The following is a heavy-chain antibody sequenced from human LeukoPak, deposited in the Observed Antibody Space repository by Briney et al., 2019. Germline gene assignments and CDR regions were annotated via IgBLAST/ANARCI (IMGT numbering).Heavy chain of an antibody. J-gene: IGHJ4*02. D-gene: IGHD1-1*01. CDR1: GASISGSGYY. CDR3: ARGQYNLLHLAFDY. Sequence: PSETLSLTCAVSGASISGSGYYWSWIRQPAGKGLEWIGRIYTSGSTNYNPSLKSRVTISVDTSKNQFSLKLSSATAADTAVYYCARGQYNLLHLAFDYWGQGTLVTVSS. V-gene: IGHV4-61*02. CDR2: IYTSGST.